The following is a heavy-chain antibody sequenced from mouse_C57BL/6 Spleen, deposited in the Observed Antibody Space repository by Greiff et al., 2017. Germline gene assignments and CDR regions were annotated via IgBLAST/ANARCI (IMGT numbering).Heavy chain of an antibody. D-gene: IGHD1-1*01. CDR3: ARSDYYGSSYLDY. CDR2: IYPSDSET. CDR1: GYTFTSYW. V-gene: IGHV1-61*01. Sequence: QVQLQHPGAELVRPGSSVKLSCKASGYTFTSYWMDWVKQRPGQGLEWIGNIYPSDSETHYNQKFKDKATLTVDKSSSTAYMQLSSLTSEDSAVYYCARSDYYGSSYLDYWGQGTSVTVSS. J-gene: IGHJ4*01.